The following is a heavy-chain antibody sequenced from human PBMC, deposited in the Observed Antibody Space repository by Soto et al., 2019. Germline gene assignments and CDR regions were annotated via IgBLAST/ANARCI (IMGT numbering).Heavy chain of an antibody. Sequence: ESGGGVVQPGRSLRLSCAASGFTFSSYAMHWVRQAPGKGLEWVAVISYDGSNKYYADSVKGRFTISRDNSKNTLYLQMNSLRAEDTAVYYCARDLYGSGSQGNYGMDVWGQGTTVTVSS. CDR2: ISYDGSNK. CDR1: GFTFSSYA. J-gene: IGHJ6*02. D-gene: IGHD3-10*01. V-gene: IGHV3-30-3*01. CDR3: ARDLYGSGSQGNYGMDV.